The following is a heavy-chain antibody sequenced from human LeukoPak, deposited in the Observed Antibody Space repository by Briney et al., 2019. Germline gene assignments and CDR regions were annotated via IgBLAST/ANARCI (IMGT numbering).Heavy chain of an antibody. CDR1: GFTFSTHG. V-gene: IGHV3-21*01. Sequence: GGSLRLSCAASGFTFSTHGMNWVRQAPGKGLVWVSFIDTTTSYKYYADSVKGRFTISRDNAKNSLYLQMNSLRADDTAFYYCARGRSITILRGVAISDGFDIWGQGTMVTVSS. J-gene: IGHJ3*02. D-gene: IGHD3-10*01. CDR2: IDTTTSYK. CDR3: ARGRSITILRGVAISDGFDI.